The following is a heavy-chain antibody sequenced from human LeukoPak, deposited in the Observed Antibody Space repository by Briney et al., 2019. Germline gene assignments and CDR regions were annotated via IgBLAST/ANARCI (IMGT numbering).Heavy chain of an antibody. CDR2: VHPNSGNT. D-gene: IGHD1-14*01. Sequence: WASAKVSCKTSGYPFTTWEINWVRQAAGQGLEWMGWVHPNSGNTAYAQKFQGRVTMTRDTSISTAYMEPSGLRFDDTAVYFCARGPRNDPWGQGTLVTVSS. J-gene: IGHJ5*02. CDR3: ARGPRNDP. CDR1: GYPFTTWE. V-gene: IGHV1-8*01.